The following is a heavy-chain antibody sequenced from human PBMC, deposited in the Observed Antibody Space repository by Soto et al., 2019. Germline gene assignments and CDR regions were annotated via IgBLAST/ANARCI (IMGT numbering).Heavy chain of an antibody. Sequence: GESLKISCKGSGYSFTSYWIGWVRQMPGKGLEWMGSIFPGDSDTRHSPSFQGQVTITADKSISTAYLQWSSLKASDTAVYYCARSYSYGWNDYWGQGTLLTVSS. CDR1: GYSFTSYW. J-gene: IGHJ4*02. CDR2: IFPGDSDT. D-gene: IGHD5-18*01. CDR3: ARSYSYGWNDY. V-gene: IGHV5-51*01.